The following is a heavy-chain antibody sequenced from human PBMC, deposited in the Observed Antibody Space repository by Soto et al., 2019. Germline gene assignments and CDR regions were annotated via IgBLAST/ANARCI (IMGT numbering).Heavy chain of an antibody. V-gene: IGHV5-51*01. CDR2: IYPADSDT. Sequence: PGESLKISCEGFGYSFATYWIGWVRQMPGKGLEWMGIIYPADSDTRYSPSFQGQVTISADKSINTANLQWSSPKASDTAMYYCGGQYADTSRGGYFYSGLDVWGQGTTVTVSS. CDR3: GGQYADTSRGGYFYSGLDV. D-gene: IGHD5-18*01. CDR1: GYSFATYW. J-gene: IGHJ6*02.